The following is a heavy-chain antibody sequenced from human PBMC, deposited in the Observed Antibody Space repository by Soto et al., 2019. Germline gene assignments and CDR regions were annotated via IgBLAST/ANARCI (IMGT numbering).Heavy chain of an antibody. CDR2: IIPIFGTA. CDR3: ASRCSSPSCQGLNFDY. J-gene: IGHJ4*02. D-gene: IGHD2-2*01. CDR1: GGTFSSYA. V-gene: IGHV1-69*13. Sequence: VKVSCXASGGTFSSYAISWVRQAPGQGLEWMGGIIPIFGTANYAQKFQGRVTITADESTSTAYMELSSLRSEDTAVYYCASRCSSPSCQGLNFDYWGQGTLVTVSS.